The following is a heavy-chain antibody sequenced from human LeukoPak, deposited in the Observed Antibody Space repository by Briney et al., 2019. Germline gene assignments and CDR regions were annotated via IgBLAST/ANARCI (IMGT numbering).Heavy chain of an antibody. V-gene: IGHV1-46*01. Sequence: ASVKVSCKASGYTFTSYYMHWVRQAPGQGLEWMGIINPSSDSTSYAQKFQGRVTMTRDTSTSTVDMELSSLRFEDTAVYYCARGGTVTTAPIDYWGQGTLVTVSS. CDR3: ARGGTVTTAPIDY. J-gene: IGHJ4*02. CDR2: INPSSDST. D-gene: IGHD4-17*01. CDR1: GYTFTSYY.